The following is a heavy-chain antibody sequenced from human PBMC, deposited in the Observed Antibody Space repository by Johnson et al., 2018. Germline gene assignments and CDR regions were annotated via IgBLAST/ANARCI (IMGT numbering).Heavy chain of an antibody. V-gene: IGHV4-34*01. J-gene: IGHJ6*02. CDR2: INHSGST. CDR3: AGVDCSSTRCRSPYYYGMDV. D-gene: IGHD2-2*01. CDR1: GGSFSGYY. Sequence: QVQLQQWGAGLLKPSETLSLTCAVYGGSFSGYYWSWIRQPPGKGLEWIGEINHSGSTNYNPSLKSRVTISVDTSKNQFSLKLSSVTAADTAVYYCAGVDCSSTRCRSPYYYGMDVWGQGTTVTVSS.